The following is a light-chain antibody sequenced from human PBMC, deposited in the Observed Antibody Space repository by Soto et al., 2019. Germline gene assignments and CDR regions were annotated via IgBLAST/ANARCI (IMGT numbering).Light chain of an antibody. CDR3: QQYGSSPMYT. V-gene: IGKV3-20*01. Sequence: EIVLTQSPGTLSLSPGERATLSCRASQSVSSSYLAWYQQKPGQAPRLLIYCASGRATGIPARFSGSGSGTVFTLAISRLEAEEFAVYYCQQYGSSPMYTFGQGTPLEIK. J-gene: IGKJ2*01. CDR2: CAS. CDR1: QSVSSSY.